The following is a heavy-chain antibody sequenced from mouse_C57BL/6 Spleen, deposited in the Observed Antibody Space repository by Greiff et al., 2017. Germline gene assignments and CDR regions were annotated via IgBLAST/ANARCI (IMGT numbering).Heavy chain of an antibody. CDR2: IYPGDGDT. Sequence: VQLQESGPELVKPGASVKISCKASGYAFSSSWMNWVKQRPGKGLEWIGRIYPGDGDTNYNGKFKGKATLTADKSSSTAYMQLSSLTSEDSAVYFCARVNDYYAMDYWGQGTSVTVSS. J-gene: IGHJ4*01. V-gene: IGHV1-82*01. CDR3: ARVNDYYAMDY. CDR1: GYAFSSSW.